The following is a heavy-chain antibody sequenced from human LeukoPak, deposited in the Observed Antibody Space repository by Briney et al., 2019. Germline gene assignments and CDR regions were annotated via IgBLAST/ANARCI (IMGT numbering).Heavy chain of an antibody. CDR3: ARHYGDYGWFDP. J-gene: IGHJ5*02. CDR1: GYTFTGYY. CDR2: ISPNSGGT. V-gene: IGHV1-2*02. Sequence: GASMKVSCKASGYTFTGYYMHWVRQAPGQGLEWMGWISPNSGGTNYAQKFQGRVTMTRDTSISTAYMELSRLRSDDTAVYYCARHYGDYGWFDPWGQGTLVTVSS. D-gene: IGHD4-17*01.